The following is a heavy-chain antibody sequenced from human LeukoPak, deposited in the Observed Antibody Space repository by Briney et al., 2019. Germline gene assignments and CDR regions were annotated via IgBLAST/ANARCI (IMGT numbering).Heavy chain of an antibody. CDR3: ARGDFWSGYLDNWFDP. CDR1: GGSISSSSYY. Sequence: PSETLSLTCTVSGGSISSSSYYWAWIRQPPGKGLEWIGIIYYSGSTYYNPSLKSRVTISVDTSKNQFSLKLSSVTAADTAVYYCARGDFWSGYLDNWFDPWGQGTLVTVSS. J-gene: IGHJ5*02. CDR2: IYYSGST. D-gene: IGHD3-3*01. V-gene: IGHV4-39*01.